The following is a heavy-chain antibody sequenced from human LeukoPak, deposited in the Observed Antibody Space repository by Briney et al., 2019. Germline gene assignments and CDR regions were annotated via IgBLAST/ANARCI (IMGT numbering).Heavy chain of an antibody. V-gene: IGHV1-18*01. CDR2: VSAYNGNT. D-gene: IGHD4-17*01. J-gene: IGHJ4*02. CDR1: GYTFTSYG. CDR3: ARGVGYGDYPSFDY. Sequence: ASVKVSCKASGYTFTSYGISWVRQAPGQGLEWMGWVSAYNGNTHYAQKLQGRVTMTTDTSTSTAYMELRSLRSDDTAVYYCARGVGYGDYPSFDYWGQGTLVTVSS.